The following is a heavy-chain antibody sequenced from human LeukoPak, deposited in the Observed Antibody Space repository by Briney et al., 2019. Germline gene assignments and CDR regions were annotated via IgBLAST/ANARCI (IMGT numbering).Heavy chain of an antibody. D-gene: IGHD3-22*01. J-gene: IGHJ4*02. V-gene: IGHV4-38-2*01. Sequence: PSETLSLTCAVSGYSISSGYYWGWIRQPPGKGLGWFGRIYHSGSTYCNTSLKSRVTISVDTSKNQFSLKLSSVTAADTAVYYCARRAYYYDSSGYIFDYWGQGTLVTVPS. CDR2: IYHSGST. CDR3: ARRAYYYDSSGYIFDY. CDR1: GYSISSGYY.